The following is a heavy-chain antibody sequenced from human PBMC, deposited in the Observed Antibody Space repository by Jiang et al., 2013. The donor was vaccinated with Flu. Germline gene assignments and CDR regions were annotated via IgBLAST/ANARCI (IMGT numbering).Heavy chain of an antibody. CDR2: ISGSGGST. CDR1: GFTFSSYA. Sequence: VQLLESGGGLVQPGGSLRLSCAASGFTFSSYAMSWVRQAPGKGLEWVSAISGSGGSTYYADSVKGRFTISRDNSKNTLYLQMNSLRAEDTAVYYCAKDRLWFGESYDAFDIWGQGTMVTVSS. V-gene: IGHV3-23*01. CDR3: AKDRLWFGESYDAFDI. D-gene: IGHD3-10*01. J-gene: IGHJ3*02.